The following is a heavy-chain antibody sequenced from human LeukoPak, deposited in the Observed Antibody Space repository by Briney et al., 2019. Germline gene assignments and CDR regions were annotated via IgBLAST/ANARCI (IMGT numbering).Heavy chain of an antibody. Sequence: GGSLRLSCAASGFTFSSYSMNWVRQAPGKGLEWVSSISSSSSYIYYADSVKGRFTISRDNAKNSLYLQMNSLRAEDTAVYYCARELVRGVRSFDPWGQGTLVTVSS. V-gene: IGHV3-21*01. D-gene: IGHD3-10*01. CDR1: GFTFSSYS. J-gene: IGHJ5*02. CDR2: ISSSSSYI. CDR3: ARELVRGVRSFDP.